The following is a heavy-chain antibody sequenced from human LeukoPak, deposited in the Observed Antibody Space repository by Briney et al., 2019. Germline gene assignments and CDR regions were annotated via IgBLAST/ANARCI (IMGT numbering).Heavy chain of an antibody. V-gene: IGHV3-7*01. CDR1: VYTFSSYW. Sequence: EWSLRLSCAAAVYTFSSYWLSWVRQAPGKGLQWVANIKQDGSEKYYVDSVKGRFTISRDNAKNSLYLQMNSLRAEDTAVYFFFQAEDGIRYFDWLLSEDYWGQGTLVTVSS. J-gene: IGHJ4*02. CDR3: FQAEDGIRYFDWLLSEDY. CDR2: IKQDGSEK. D-gene: IGHD3-9*01.